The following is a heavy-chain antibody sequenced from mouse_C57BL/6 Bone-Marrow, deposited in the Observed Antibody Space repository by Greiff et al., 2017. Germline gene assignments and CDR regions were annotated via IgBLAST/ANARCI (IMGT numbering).Heavy chain of an antibody. Sequence: VKLVESGPGLVAPSQSLSITCTVSGFSLTSYGVDWVRQSPGKGLEWLGVIWGVGSTNYNSALKSRLGISKDNSKSQVFLKMNSLQTDDTAMYYCATYYYGSFYAMDYWGQGTSVTVSS. CDR3: ATYYYGSFYAMDY. CDR1: GFSLTSYG. D-gene: IGHD1-1*01. J-gene: IGHJ4*01. V-gene: IGHV2-6*01. CDR2: IWGVGST.